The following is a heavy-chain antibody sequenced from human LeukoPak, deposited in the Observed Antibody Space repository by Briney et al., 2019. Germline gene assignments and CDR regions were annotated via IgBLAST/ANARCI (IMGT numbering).Heavy chain of an antibody. CDR3: ESGRLYCSSTTRYFLDYFAY. J-gene: IGHJ4*02. CDR2: ISYDGSNK. V-gene: IGHV3-30-3*01. D-gene: IGHD2-2*01. CDR1: GFTFSSYA. Sequence: GGSLRLSCAASGFTFSSYAMQWVRQAPGKGLEWVAVISYDGSNKYYADCVKGRFTISRDNSKNTLKLQMNSLRAEDTAVHYCESGRLYCSSTTRYFLDYFAYWGQGPLANVSS.